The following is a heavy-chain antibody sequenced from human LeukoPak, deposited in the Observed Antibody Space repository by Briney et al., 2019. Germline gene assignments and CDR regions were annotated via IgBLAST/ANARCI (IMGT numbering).Heavy chain of an antibody. Sequence: ASVKVSCKASGYTFTSYYVHWVRQAPGQGLEWMGIINPSGGSTSYAQKFQGRVTMTRDTSTSTVYMELSSLRSEDTAVYYCARVPLGYCSGGSCWLGAFDIWGQGTMVTVSS. J-gene: IGHJ3*02. CDR2: INPSGGST. V-gene: IGHV1-46*01. D-gene: IGHD2-15*01. CDR1: GYTFTSYY. CDR3: ARVPLGYCSGGSCWLGAFDI.